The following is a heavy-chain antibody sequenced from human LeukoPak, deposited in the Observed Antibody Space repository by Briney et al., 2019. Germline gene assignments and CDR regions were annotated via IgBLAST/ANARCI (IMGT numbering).Heavy chain of an antibody. Sequence: PGGSLRLSCAASGFTFSSYNMNWVRQAPGKGLEWVSYITSSSSTIYYADSVKGRFTISRDNSRNTLFLQLNSLRADDTATYYCAKGKAVAGPPPFDYWGPGTLVTVSS. CDR3: AKGKAVAGPPPFDY. CDR2: ITSSSSTI. CDR1: GFTFSSYN. J-gene: IGHJ4*02. V-gene: IGHV3-48*01. D-gene: IGHD6-19*01.